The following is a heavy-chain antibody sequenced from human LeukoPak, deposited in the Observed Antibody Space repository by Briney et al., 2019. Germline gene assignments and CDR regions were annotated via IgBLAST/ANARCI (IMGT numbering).Heavy chain of an antibody. CDR1: GGTFSSYA. CDR3: ARSADAVDGYSYGYSDYYYMDV. CDR2: IIPIFGTA. V-gene: IGHV1-69*05. Sequence: SVKVSCKASGGTFSSYAISWVRQAPGQGLEWMGGIIPIFGTANHAQKFQGRVTITTDESTSTAYMELSSLRSEDTAVYYCARSADAVDGYSYGYSDYYYMDVWGKGTTVTVSS. D-gene: IGHD5-18*01. J-gene: IGHJ6*03.